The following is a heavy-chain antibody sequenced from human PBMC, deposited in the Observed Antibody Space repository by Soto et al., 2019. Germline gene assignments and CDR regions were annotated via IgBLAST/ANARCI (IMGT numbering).Heavy chain of an antibody. V-gene: IGHV5-10-1*01. J-gene: IGHJ6*02. CDR2: IDPSDSYT. CDR3: AKSTVDTHYYYYGMDV. Sequence: PGESLKISCKGSGYSFTSYWISWVRQMPGKGLEWMGRIDPSDSYTNYSPSFQGHVTISADKSISTAYLQWSSLKASDTAMYYCAKSTVDTHYYYYGMDVWGQGTTVTVSS. CDR1: GYSFTSYW. D-gene: IGHD5-18*01.